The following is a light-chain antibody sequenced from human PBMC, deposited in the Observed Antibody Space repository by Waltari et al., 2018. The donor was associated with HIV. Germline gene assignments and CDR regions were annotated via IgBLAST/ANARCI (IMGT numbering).Light chain of an antibody. CDR2: DNN. Sequence: QSVLTQPPSVSAAPGQKVTISCSGRSSNIGNNYVSWYQQLPGTAHKLLIYDNNKRPSGIPDRFSGSKSGTSATLGITGLQTGDEADYYCGTWDSSLSAYVVFGGGTKLTVL. CDR1: SSNIGNNY. J-gene: IGLJ2*01. CDR3: GTWDSSLSAYVV. V-gene: IGLV1-51*01.